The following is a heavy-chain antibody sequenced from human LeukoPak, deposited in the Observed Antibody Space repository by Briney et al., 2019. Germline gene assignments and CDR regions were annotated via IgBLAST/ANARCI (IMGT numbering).Heavy chain of an antibody. D-gene: IGHD3-22*01. CDR3: GGSTAYYPFSYYYYMDV. Sequence: SETLSLTCTVPGGSISSSYWSWIRQPPGKGLEWIGYIYYSGSTNYNPSLKSRVTISVDTSKNQFSLKLSSVTAADTAVYYCGGSTAYYPFSYYYYMDVWGKGTTVTASS. J-gene: IGHJ6*03. CDR2: IYYSGST. V-gene: IGHV4-59*08. CDR1: GGSISSSY.